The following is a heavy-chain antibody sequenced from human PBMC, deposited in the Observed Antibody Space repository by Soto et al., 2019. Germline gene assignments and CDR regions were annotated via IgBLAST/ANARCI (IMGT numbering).Heavy chain of an antibody. CDR2: IYYSGST. Sequence: SETLSLTCTVSGGSISSSSYYWGWIRQPPGKGLEWIGSIYYSGSTYYNPSLKSRVTISVDTSKNQFSLKLSSVTAADTAVYYCARQSIAARPPHHWGQGTLVTVSS. D-gene: IGHD6-6*01. CDR1: GGSISSSSYY. J-gene: IGHJ4*02. V-gene: IGHV4-39*07. CDR3: ARQSIAARPPHH.